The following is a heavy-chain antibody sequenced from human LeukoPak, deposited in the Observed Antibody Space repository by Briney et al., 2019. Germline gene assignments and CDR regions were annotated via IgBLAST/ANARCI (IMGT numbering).Heavy chain of an antibody. CDR3: ARNEGGYDEGLYFDY. J-gene: IGHJ4*02. CDR2: IKQDGSEK. V-gene: IGHV3-7*01. D-gene: IGHD5-12*01. Sequence: GGSLRLSCAVSGFIFSIYWMSWVRPAPGKGLEWVATIKQDGSEKFYVDPVKGRFTISRDNAKNSLYLQMNSLRAEDTAVYYCARNEGGYDEGLYFDYWGQGTLVTVSS. CDR1: GFIFSIYW.